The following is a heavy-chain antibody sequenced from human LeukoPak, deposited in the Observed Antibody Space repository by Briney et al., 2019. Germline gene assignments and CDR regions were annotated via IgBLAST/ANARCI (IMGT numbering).Heavy chain of an antibody. J-gene: IGHJ3*01. V-gene: IGHV3-21*01. Sequence: GGSLRLSCAASGFTFSSYSMNWVRQAPGKGLEWVSSISSSSSYIYYADSVKGRFTISRDNSNNTLYLQMISLRPEDTAVYYCARAGAAEAFDVWGQGTMVAVSS. D-gene: IGHD1-26*01. CDR2: ISSSSSYI. CDR3: ARAGAAEAFDV. CDR1: GFTFSSYS.